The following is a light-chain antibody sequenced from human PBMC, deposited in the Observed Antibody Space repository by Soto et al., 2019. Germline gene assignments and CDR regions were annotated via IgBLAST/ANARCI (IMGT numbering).Light chain of an antibody. J-gene: IGLJ1*01. V-gene: IGLV4-69*01. CDR3: QTWGTDIFYV. Sequence: QLVLTQSPSASASLGASVKITCTLSSGHSSYAIAWHQQQPEKGPRYLMKIKSDGSHIKGDGIPDRFSGSSSGAERYLTIASLQSEDEADYYCQTWGTDIFYVFGTGTKLPVL. CDR1: SGHSSYA. CDR2: IKSDGSH.